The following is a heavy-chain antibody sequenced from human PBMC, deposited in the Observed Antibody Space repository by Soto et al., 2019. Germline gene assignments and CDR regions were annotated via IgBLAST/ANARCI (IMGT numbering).Heavy chain of an antibody. CDR1: GGSISSEGYY. V-gene: IGHV4-31*03. CDR2: IYYSGTT. J-gene: IGHJ4*02. Sequence: PSETLSLTCTVSGGSISSEGYYCIWLRQLPWKGLEWIGDIYYSGTTYHNPSLRSRLTISGDASKNQFSLKLSSVTDADTALYYCARGRGYSYGPYYFDYWGQGTLVTVSS. CDR3: ARGRGYSYGPYYFDY. D-gene: IGHD5-18*01.